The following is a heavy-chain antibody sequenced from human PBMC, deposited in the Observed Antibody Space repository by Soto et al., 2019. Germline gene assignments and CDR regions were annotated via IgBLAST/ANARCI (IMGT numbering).Heavy chain of an antibody. Sequence: GGSLRLSCAASGFTFSSYAMTWVRQAPGKGLEWVSGVSGTGGSAYYADSMKGRFTISRDKSTNALYLHMNSLRAEDTAVYYCARGSAYSDYDLEYWGQGTLVTVSS. CDR2: VSGTGGSA. D-gene: IGHD4-17*01. CDR3: ARGSAYSDYDLEY. V-gene: IGHV3-23*01. J-gene: IGHJ4*02. CDR1: GFTFSSYA.